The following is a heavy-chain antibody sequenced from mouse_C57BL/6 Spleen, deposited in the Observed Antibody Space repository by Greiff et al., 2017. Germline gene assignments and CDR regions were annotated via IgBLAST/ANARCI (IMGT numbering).Heavy chain of an antibody. D-gene: IGHD2-4*01. Sequence: EVKLMESGGDLVKPGASLKLSCAASGFTFSSYGMSWVRQTPDKRLEWVATISSGGSYTNYTDSVKGRYTISRDKATNTLYLQMSSLKSEDTAMYYCERQGGYDCDGAWFAYWGQGTLVTVAA. CDR3: ERQGGYDCDGAWFAY. J-gene: IGHJ3*01. V-gene: IGHV5-6*01. CDR2: ISSGGSYT. CDR1: GFTFSSYG.